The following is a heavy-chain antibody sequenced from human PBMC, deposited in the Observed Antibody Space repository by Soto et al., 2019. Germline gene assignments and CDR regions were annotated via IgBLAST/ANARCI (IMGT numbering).Heavy chain of an antibody. D-gene: IGHD3-10*01. Sequence: QVPLVQSGTEVRKPGSSVKVSCKASGVTFSSYAINWVRQAPGQGLEWMGGIIPMYGPAKYAQRFQGRVTITADESTSTVYMELCSLTSQDTAVYYCARVTSMVRGVIDNWFDPWGHGTLVTVSS. CDR1: GVTFSSYA. J-gene: IGHJ5*02. V-gene: IGHV1-69*01. CDR2: IIPMYGPA. CDR3: ARVTSMVRGVIDNWFDP.